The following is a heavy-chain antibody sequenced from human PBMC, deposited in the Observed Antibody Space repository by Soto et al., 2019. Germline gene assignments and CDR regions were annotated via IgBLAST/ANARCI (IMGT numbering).Heavy chain of an antibody. CDR3: ARGREVWWNAGPLGLHDLDV. V-gene: IGHV1-69*06. CDR2: IVPLFRTT. Sequence: SVKVSCKTSGGTFSSYAISWVRQAPGQGLEWMGGIVPLFRTTNYAQKFQGRVTITADTSTYTVYMELSSLGSEDTAVYYCARGREVWWNAGPLGLHDLDVWGQGTTVTVSS. J-gene: IGHJ6*02. CDR1: GGTFSSYA. D-gene: IGHD3-16*01.